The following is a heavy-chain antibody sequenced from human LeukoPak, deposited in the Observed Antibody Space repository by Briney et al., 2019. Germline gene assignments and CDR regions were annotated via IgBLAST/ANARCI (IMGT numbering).Heavy chain of an antibody. CDR1: GGSISSSSYY. V-gene: IGHV4-39*07. J-gene: IGHJ4*02. CDR2: IYYSGST. Sequence: ASETLSLTCTVSGGSISSSSYYWGWIRQPPGKWLEWIGSIYYSGSTYYNPSLKSRVTMSIDTSKNQFSLKLSSVTAADTAVYYCASVLTRFDYWGQGTLVTVSS. CDR3: ASVLTRFDY. D-gene: IGHD3-10*01.